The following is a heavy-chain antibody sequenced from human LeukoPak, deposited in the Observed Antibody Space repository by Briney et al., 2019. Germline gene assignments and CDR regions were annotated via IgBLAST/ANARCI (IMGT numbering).Heavy chain of an antibody. Sequence: SVKVSCKASGGTFSSYAISWVRQAPGQGLEWMGGIIPIFGTANYAQKFQGRVTITADGSTSTAYMELSSLRSEDTAVYYCAREAVTAMVPLYYFDYWGQGTLVTVSS. CDR1: GGTFSSYA. CDR3: AREAVTAMVPLYYFDY. D-gene: IGHD5-18*01. J-gene: IGHJ4*02. V-gene: IGHV1-69*01. CDR2: IIPIFGTA.